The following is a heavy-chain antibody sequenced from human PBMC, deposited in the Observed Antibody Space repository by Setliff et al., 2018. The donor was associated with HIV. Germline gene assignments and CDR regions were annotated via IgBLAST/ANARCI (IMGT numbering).Heavy chain of an antibody. V-gene: IGHV3-49*04. Sequence: HPGGSLRLSCTTSGFTFGDHAMSWVRQAPGKGLEWIGLIKSKAYGETTEYAASVKGRFTFSRDDSKSIAYLQINSLKTEDTGMYYCTLLPGSYWGQGTLVTVSS. CDR3: TLLPGSY. CDR1: GFTFGDHA. J-gene: IGHJ4*02. CDR2: IKSKAYGETT.